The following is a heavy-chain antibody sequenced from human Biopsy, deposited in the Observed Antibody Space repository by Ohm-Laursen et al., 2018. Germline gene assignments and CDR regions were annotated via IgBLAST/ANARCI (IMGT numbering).Heavy chain of an antibody. Sequence: GTLSLTCTVSGGSFTGHYWTWIRRPPGKGLEWIGHISHTGYTSYKSSLKSRVTISLDTSRKHFSLRLTSLAAADTAVYYCARGSNEYGGLYFPHWGQGTLVTVPS. CDR3: ARGSNEYGGLYFPH. CDR1: GGSFTGHY. V-gene: IGHV4-59*11. CDR2: ISHTGYT. J-gene: IGHJ1*01. D-gene: IGHD4-23*01.